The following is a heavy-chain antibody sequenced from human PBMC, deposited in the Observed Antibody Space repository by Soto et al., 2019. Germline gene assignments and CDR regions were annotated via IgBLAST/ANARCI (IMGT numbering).Heavy chain of an antibody. CDR3: ARASVGVPAAMLGSFTNTYYYYYYMDV. Sequence: TGGSLRLSCAASGFTFSSYGMHWVRQAPGKGLEWVAVIWYDGSNKYYADSVKGRFTISRDNSKNTLYLQMNSLRAEDTAVYYCARASVGVPAAMLGSFTNTYYYYYYMDVWGKGTTVTVSS. V-gene: IGHV3-33*01. J-gene: IGHJ6*03. CDR2: IWYDGSNK. CDR1: GFTFSSYG. D-gene: IGHD2-2*01.